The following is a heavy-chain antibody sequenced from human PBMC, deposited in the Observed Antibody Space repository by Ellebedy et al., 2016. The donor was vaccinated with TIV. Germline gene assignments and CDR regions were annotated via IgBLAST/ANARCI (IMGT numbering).Heavy chain of an antibody. CDR3: AKDNTGVYYYYMDV. V-gene: IGHV3-9*01. Sequence: SLKISCAASGFTFDDYAMHWVRQAPGKGLEWVSGISWNSGSIGYADSVKGRFTISRDNAKNSLYLQMNSLRAEDTALYYCAKDNTGVYYYYMDVWGKGTTVTVSS. J-gene: IGHJ6*03. CDR2: ISWNSGSI. CDR1: GFTFDDYA. D-gene: IGHD2-8*02.